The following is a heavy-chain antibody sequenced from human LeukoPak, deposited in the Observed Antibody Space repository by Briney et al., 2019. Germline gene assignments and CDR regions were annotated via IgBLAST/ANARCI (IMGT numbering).Heavy chain of an antibody. J-gene: IGHJ3*02. D-gene: IGHD3-10*01. V-gene: IGHV4-59*01. CDR2: IYYSGST. CDR1: GGSMSTFY. CDR3: ARLLRAGDDPAFDI. Sequence: PSETLSLTCTVSGGSMSTFYWSWIRQPPGKGLEWIGYIYYSGSTNYNPSFKSRVTISVDTSRNQFSLKLSSVTAADTAVYYCARLLRAGDDPAFDIWGQGTMVTVSS.